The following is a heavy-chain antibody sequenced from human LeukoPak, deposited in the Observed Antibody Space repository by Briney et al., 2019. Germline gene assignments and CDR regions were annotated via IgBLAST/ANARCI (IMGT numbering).Heavy chain of an antibody. CDR2: IYSGGSP. Sequence: GGSVRLSCAASGFTVSSNYMSWVRQAPGKGLEWVSVIYSGGSPYYADSVKGRFTISRENSKKPLYLQMNSLRAEDAAVYYCARAFVSGSYVKAFDIWGQGTMVTVSS. D-gene: IGHD1-26*01. CDR3: ARAFVSGSYVKAFDI. CDR1: GFTVSSNY. V-gene: IGHV3-66*01. J-gene: IGHJ3*02.